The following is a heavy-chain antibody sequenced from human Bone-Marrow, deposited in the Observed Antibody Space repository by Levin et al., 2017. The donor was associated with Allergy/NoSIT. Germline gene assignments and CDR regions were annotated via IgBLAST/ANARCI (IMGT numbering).Heavy chain of an antibody. V-gene: IGHV1-24*01. CDR1: GYTLAELS. J-gene: IGHJ3*01. CDR3: ATDPNCGGDCYYRAFDV. CDR2: FDPGDGET. D-gene: IGHD2-21*02. Sequence: GESLKISCKVSGYTLAELSIHWVRQSPGKGLEWMGGFDPGDGETFYAQKFQGRVTMTENTSTGTACMELSSLRSEDTAVYYCATDPNCGGDCYYRAFDVWGQGTVVTVSS.